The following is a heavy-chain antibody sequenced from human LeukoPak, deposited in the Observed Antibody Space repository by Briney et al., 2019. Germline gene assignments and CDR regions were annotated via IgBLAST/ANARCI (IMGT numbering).Heavy chain of an antibody. V-gene: IGHV1-46*01. Sequence: ASVTVSCTASGYTVTSYYMHWVRQAPGQGLEWMGIINPSGGSTSYAQKFQGRVTMTRDTSTSTVYMELSSLRSEDTAVYYCARDQTVVTPYYFDYWGQGTLVTVSS. CDR2: INPSGGST. CDR1: GYTVTSYY. D-gene: IGHD4-23*01. J-gene: IGHJ4*02. CDR3: ARDQTVVTPYYFDY.